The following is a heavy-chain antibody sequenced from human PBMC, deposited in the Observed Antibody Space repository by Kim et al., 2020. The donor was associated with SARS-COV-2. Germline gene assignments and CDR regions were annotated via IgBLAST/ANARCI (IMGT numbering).Heavy chain of an antibody. CDR3: ARVRLSLAIYYYYGMDV. CDR1: GGSFSGYY. CDR2: INHSGST. Sequence: SETLSLTCAVYGGSFSGYYWSWIRQPPGKGLEWIGEINHSGSTNYNPTLTSRVTISVDTSTNQISLKLSPVTAADTAADDCARVRLSLAIYYYYGMDVWG. D-gene: IGHD3-22*01. J-gene: IGHJ6*01. V-gene: IGHV4-34*01.